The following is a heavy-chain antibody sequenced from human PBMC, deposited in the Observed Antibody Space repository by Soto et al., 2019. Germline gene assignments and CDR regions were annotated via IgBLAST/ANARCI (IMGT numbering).Heavy chain of an antibody. Sequence: PGGSLRLSCAASGFTFSAYAMGWVRQAPGKGLEWVSTIHGGGGATHYADSVKGRFTISRDDSKNTLYAQMNSLRAEDTAVYYCAKFEGHPLEYWYLDFCGRGTLVTVSS. CDR3: AKFEGHPLEYWYLDF. V-gene: IGHV3-23*01. CDR2: IHGGGGAT. J-gene: IGHJ2*01. D-gene: IGHD1-1*01. CDR1: GFTFSAYA.